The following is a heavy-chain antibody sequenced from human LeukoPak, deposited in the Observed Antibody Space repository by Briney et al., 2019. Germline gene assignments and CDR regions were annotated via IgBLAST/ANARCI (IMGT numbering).Heavy chain of an antibody. CDR2: ISSSSSTI. CDR3: ASRSDY. J-gene: IGHJ4*02. CDR1: GFTFGDYA. Sequence: PGGSLRLSCTASGFTFGDYAMSWFRQAPGKGLEWVSYISSSSSTIYYADSVKGRFTISRDNAKNSLYLQMNSLRAEDTAVYYCASRSDYWGQGTLVTVSS. V-gene: IGHV3-48*04.